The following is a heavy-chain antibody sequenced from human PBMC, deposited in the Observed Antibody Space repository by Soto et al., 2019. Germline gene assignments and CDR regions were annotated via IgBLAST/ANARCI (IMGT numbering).Heavy chain of an antibody. D-gene: IGHD2-2*01. Sequence: EVQLLESGGGLVQPGGSLRLSCAASGFTFSSYAMSWVRQAPGKGLEWVSAISGSGGSTYYADSVKGRFTISRNNSKNRLYLQMNSLRAEDTAVYYCAKIGSGYCSSTSCYLFYYWGQGTLLTVSS. CDR3: AKIGSGYCSSTSCYLFYY. J-gene: IGHJ4*02. V-gene: IGHV3-23*01. CDR1: GFTFSSYA. CDR2: ISGSGGST.